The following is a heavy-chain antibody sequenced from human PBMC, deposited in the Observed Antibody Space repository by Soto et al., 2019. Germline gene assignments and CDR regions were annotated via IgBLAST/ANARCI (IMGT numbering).Heavy chain of an antibody. Sequence: GGSLRLSCAASGFIFSNYGMHWVRQAPGKGLEWVAVISYDGSNKYYADSVKGRFTISRDISKNTLYVQMNSLRAEDTAVYYCAKAMSEYDSSGYYWGYYYYGMDVCGQGTTVTVSS. CDR3: AKAMSEYDSSGYYWGYYYYGMDV. CDR2: ISYDGSNK. CDR1: GFIFSNYG. D-gene: IGHD3-22*01. J-gene: IGHJ6*02. V-gene: IGHV3-30*18.